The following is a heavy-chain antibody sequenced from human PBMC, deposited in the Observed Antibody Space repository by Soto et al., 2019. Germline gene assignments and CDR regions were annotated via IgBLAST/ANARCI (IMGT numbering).Heavy chain of an antibody. J-gene: IGHJ5*02. V-gene: IGHV4-31*03. CDR2: IYYSGST. D-gene: IGHD3-3*01. Sequence: QVQLQESGPGLVKPSQTLSLTCTVSGGSISSGGYYWSWIRQHPGKGLEWIGYIYYSGSTYYNPSLKSRVTIPVDTSKNQFSLKLSSVTAADTAVYYCARADITILSNWFDPWGQGTLVTVSS. CDR3: ARADITILSNWFDP. CDR1: GGSISSGGYY.